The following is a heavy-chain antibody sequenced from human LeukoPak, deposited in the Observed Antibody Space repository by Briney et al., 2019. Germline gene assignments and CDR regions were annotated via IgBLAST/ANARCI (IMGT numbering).Heavy chain of an antibody. CDR3: ARGPARYFDY. J-gene: IGHJ4*02. CDR2: INHSGST. V-gene: IGHV4-39*07. CDR1: GGSISSSSYY. Sequence: KASETLSLTCTVSGGSISSSSYYWGWIRQPPGKGLEWIGEINHSGSTNYNPSLKSRVTISVDTSKNQFSLKLSSVTAADTAVYYCARGPARYFDYWGQGTLVTVSS.